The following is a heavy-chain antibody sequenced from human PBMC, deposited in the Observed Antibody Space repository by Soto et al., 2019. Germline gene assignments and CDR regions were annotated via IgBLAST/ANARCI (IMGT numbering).Heavy chain of an antibody. Sequence: QVTLKESGPVLVKPTETLTLTCTVSGFSLSNARMGVSWIRQPPGKALEWLAHIFSNDEQSYSTSLKSRLTVSQETSTSQVVLTMTTVDPVDTATYYCARRLRWYSSSWSDYWYFDFWGRGTLVTVSS. CDR3: ARRLRWYSSSWSDYWYFDF. CDR2: IFSNDEQ. J-gene: IGHJ2*01. V-gene: IGHV2-26*01. D-gene: IGHD6-13*01. CDR1: GFSLSNARMG.